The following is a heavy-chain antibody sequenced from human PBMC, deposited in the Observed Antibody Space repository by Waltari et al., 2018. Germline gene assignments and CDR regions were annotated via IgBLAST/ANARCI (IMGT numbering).Heavy chain of an antibody. CDR2: IYYSGST. CDR3: ARNIVLVVYAPDY. V-gene: IGHV4-39*07. J-gene: IGHJ4*02. D-gene: IGHD2-8*02. CDR1: DGSISSSSYY. Sequence: QLQLQESGPGLVKPSETLSLTCTVSDGSISSSSYYWGWIRQPPGKGLEWIGSIYYSGSTYYNPSLKSRVTISVDTSKNQFSLKLSSVTAADTAVYYCARNIVLVVYAPDYWGQGTLVTVSS.